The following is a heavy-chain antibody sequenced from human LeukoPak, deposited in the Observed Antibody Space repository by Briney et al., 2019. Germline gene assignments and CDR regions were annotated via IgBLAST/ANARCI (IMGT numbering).Heavy chain of an antibody. CDR1: GFTFSSYW. CDR2: INGDGSTT. D-gene: IGHD3-16*01. CDR3: ARVSIGAWYFDL. J-gene: IGHJ2*01. Sequence: PGGSPRLSCAASGFTFSSYWMHWVRQAPGKGLVWVSRINGDGSTTTYADSVTGRFTISRDNAKNTQYLQMNRLGAEDTAVYYCARVSIGAWYFDLWGRGTLVTVSS. V-gene: IGHV3-74*01.